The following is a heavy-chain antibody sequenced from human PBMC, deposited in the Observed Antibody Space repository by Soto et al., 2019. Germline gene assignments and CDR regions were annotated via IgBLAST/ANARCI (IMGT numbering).Heavy chain of an antibody. D-gene: IGHD6-13*01. J-gene: IGHJ1*01. Sequence: QVQLVQSGAEVKKPGASVKVSCKASGYTFTGYYMHWVRQAPGQGLEWRGWINPSSGGTNYAQKFQGWVTMIRDTSISTAFMELSRLRSDDTAVYYCAVSSSWYREYFQHWGQGTLVTVSS. CDR1: GYTFTGYY. CDR2: INPSSGGT. V-gene: IGHV1-2*04. CDR3: AVSSSWYREYFQH.